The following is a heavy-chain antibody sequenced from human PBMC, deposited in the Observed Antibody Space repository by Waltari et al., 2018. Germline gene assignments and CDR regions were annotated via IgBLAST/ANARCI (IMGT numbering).Heavy chain of an antibody. D-gene: IGHD4-4*01. J-gene: IGHJ2*01. CDR1: GFIFSNYA. V-gene: IGHV3-64*01. CDR2: ISNNGGST. Sequence: EVQLVESGGGLVQPGGSLRLSCAASGFIFSNYAMHWVRQAPGRGLEYVSGISNNGGSTYYANSVKGRFTISRDKSKNTLYLQMGSLREEDMAVYYCARGSPVTVYWYFDLWGRGTLVTVSS. CDR3: ARGSPVTVYWYFDL.